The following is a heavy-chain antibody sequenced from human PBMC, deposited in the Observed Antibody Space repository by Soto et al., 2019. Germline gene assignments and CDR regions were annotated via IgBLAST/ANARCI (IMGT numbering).Heavy chain of an antibody. CDR3: AIGLSVGVSSY. V-gene: IGHV3-23*01. CDR2: ITGTGAT. J-gene: IGHJ4*02. Sequence: EVQLLESGGALVQPGGSLRLSCAASGFTFSSYALTWVRQSAGKGLEWVSGITGTGATYDADSVKGRFTISRDNSKNTLYLHMNSLRAEDTAVYYCAIGLSVGVSSYWGQETLVTVSS. CDR1: GFTFSSYA. D-gene: IGHD3-16*01.